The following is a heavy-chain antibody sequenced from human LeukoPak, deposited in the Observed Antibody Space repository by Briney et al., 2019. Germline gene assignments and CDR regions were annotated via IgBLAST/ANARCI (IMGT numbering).Heavy chain of an antibody. D-gene: IGHD3-10*01. CDR3: ASDYYGSGSYYDY. V-gene: IGHV3-7*03. J-gene: IGHJ4*02. CDR1: GFTFSSYW. CDR2: IKQDGSEK. Sequence: GGSLRLSCAASGFTFSSYWMSWVRQAPGKGLEWVANIKQDGSEKYYVDSVKGRFTISRDNAKNSLYLQMNSLRAEDTAVNYCASDYYGSGSYYDYWGQGTLVTVSS.